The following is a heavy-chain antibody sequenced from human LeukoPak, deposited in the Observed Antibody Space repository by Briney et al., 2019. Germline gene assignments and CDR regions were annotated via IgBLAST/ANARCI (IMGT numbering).Heavy chain of an antibody. V-gene: IGHV1-8*01. CDR3: ARDYDFTSYWYFDL. CDR2: MNPNSGNT. CDR1: GYTFTSYD. D-gene: IGHD3-22*01. J-gene: IGHJ2*01. Sequence: ASVKVSCKASGYTFTSYDINWVRQATGQGLEWMGWMNPNSGNTGYAQKFQGRVTMTRNTSISTAYMELSSLRSEDTAVYYCARDYDFTSYWYFDLWGRGTLVTASS.